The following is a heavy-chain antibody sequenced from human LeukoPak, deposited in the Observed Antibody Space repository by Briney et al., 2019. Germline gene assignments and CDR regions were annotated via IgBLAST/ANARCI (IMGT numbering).Heavy chain of an antibody. CDR3: ASDVYYYGPGSYPGFDP. J-gene: IGHJ5*02. D-gene: IGHD3-10*01. CDR1: GGTFSSYA. CDR2: IIPIFGTA. V-gene: IGHV1-69*01. Sequence: ASVKVSCKASGGTFSSYAISWVRQAPGQGLEWMGGIIPIFGTANYAQKFQGRVTITADESTSTAYMELSSLRSDDTAVYYCASDVYYYGPGSYPGFDPWGQGTLVTVSS.